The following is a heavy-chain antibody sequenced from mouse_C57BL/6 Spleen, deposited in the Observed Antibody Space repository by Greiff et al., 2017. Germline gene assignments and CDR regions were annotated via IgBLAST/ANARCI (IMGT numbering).Heavy chain of an antibody. CDR1: GYTFTSYT. Sequence: VQLQESGAELARPGASVKMSCKASGYTFTSYTMHWVKQRPGQGLEWIGYINPSSGYTKYNQKFKDKATLTADKSSSTAYMQLSSLTSEDSAVYYCARRGLDGYFDYWGQGTTLTVSS. CDR2: INPSSGYT. CDR3: ARRGLDGYFDY. J-gene: IGHJ2*01. D-gene: IGHD2-3*01. V-gene: IGHV1-4*01.